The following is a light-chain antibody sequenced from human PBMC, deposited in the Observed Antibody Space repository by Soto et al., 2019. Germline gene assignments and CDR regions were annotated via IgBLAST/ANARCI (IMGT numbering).Light chain of an antibody. V-gene: IGLV1-40*01. CDR2: GNN. CDR3: QSYDNSLWVKV. Sequence: QSVLTQPPSVSGAPGQRVTISCTGSSSNIGAGYDVHWYQQLPGTAPKLLIYGNNNRPSGVPDRFSGSKSGTSASLAITGLQAEDEADYYCQSYDNSLWVKVFGGGTKLTVL. J-gene: IGLJ2*01. CDR1: SSNIGAGYD.